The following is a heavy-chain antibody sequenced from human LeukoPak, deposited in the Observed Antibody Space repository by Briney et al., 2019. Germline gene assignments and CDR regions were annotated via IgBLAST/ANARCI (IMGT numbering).Heavy chain of an antibody. CDR1: GFTVSSNF. V-gene: IGHV3-66*01. J-gene: IGHJ3*02. Sequence: PGGSLRLSCAASGFTVSSNFMSRVRQAPGKGLEWVSLIYSGGSTYYADSVKGRFTISRDISKNTLFLQLNSLRAEDTAVYYCARGGVVVAAIDAFDIWGQGTLVTVSS. CDR2: IYSGGST. D-gene: IGHD2-15*01. CDR3: ARGGVVVAAIDAFDI.